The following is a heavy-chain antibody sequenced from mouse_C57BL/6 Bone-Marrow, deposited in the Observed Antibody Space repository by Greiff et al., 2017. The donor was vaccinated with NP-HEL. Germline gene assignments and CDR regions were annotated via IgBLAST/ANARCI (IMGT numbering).Heavy chain of an antibody. V-gene: IGHV1-76*01. CDR2: IYPGSGNT. J-gene: IGHJ2*01. CDR3: ARRGITTADY. D-gene: IGHD1-1*01. CDR1: GYTFTDYY. Sequence: VQLQQSGAELVRPGASVKLSCKASGYTFTDYYINWVKQRPGQGLEWIARIYPGSGNTYYNEKFKGKATLTAEKSSSTAYMQLSSLTSEDSAVYFCARRGITTADYWGQGTTLTVSS.